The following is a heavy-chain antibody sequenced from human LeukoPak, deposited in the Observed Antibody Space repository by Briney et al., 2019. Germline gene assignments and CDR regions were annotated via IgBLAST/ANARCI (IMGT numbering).Heavy chain of an antibody. CDR1: GFTVSSNY. V-gene: IGHV3-53*01. Sequence: GGSLRLSCAASGFTVSSNYMSWVRQAPGKGLEWVSVIYSGGSTYYADSVKGRFTISRDNSKNTLCLQMNSLRAEDTAVYYCARSHPGGYDFWSGYYTDYYFDYWGQGTLVTVSS. J-gene: IGHJ4*02. CDR2: IYSGGST. D-gene: IGHD3-3*01. CDR3: ARSHPGGYDFWSGYYTDYYFDY.